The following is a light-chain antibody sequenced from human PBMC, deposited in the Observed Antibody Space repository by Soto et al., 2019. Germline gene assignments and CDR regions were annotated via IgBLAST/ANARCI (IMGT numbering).Light chain of an antibody. Sequence: QSVLTQPPSASGTPGQRVTISCSGSNSNVGSNTVDWYQQLPGTAPKLLIYHNNQRPSGVPDRLYGSKSGTSASLAISGLQSEDEADYYCAAWDDSLNAVVFGGGTKLTVL. CDR3: AAWDDSLNAVV. CDR2: HNN. J-gene: IGLJ2*01. CDR1: NSNVGSNT. V-gene: IGLV1-44*01.